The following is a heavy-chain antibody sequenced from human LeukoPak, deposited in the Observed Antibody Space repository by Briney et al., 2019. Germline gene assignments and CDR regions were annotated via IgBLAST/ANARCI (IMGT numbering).Heavy chain of an antibody. Sequence: GRSLRLSCAASGFTFSTYGMHWVRQAPGKGLEWVAVISYDGSNKYYADSVKGRFTTSRDNAKNSLYLQMNSLRVEDTAVYYCARDRDGISMVRDRTYYYMDVWGKGTTVTVSS. V-gene: IGHV3-30*03. CDR1: GFTFSTYG. CDR2: ISYDGSNK. CDR3: ARDRDGISMVRDRTYYYMDV. J-gene: IGHJ6*03. D-gene: IGHD3-10*01.